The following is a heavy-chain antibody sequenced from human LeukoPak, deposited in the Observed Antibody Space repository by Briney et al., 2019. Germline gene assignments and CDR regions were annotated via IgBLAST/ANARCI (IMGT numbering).Heavy chain of an antibody. CDR1: GGSISSYY. J-gene: IGHJ4*02. D-gene: IGHD3-10*01. V-gene: IGHV4-59*01. CDR2: IYYSGST. Sequence: SETLSLTCTVSGGSISSYYWSWIRQPPGKGLEWIGYIYYSGSTNYNPFLKSRVTISVDTSKNQFSLKLSSVTAADTAVYYCARGPSAEFDYWGQGTLVTVSS. CDR3: ARGPSAEFDY.